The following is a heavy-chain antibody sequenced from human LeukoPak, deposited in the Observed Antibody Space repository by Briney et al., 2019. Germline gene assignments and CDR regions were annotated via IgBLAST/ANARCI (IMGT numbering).Heavy chain of an antibody. D-gene: IGHD2-21*02. CDR1: GFTFSSYF. V-gene: IGHV3-74*03. Sequence: GGSLRLSCAASGFTFSSYFMHWVRQAPEKGLVWVSRVSNDGTYTEYADSVKGRFTISRDNAKDTLYLQVNSLRAEDTAVYYCAITVDCRATTDCYSYFHHWGQGTLVTVSS. CDR2: VSNDGTYT. J-gene: IGHJ1*01. CDR3: AITVDCRATTDCYSYFHH.